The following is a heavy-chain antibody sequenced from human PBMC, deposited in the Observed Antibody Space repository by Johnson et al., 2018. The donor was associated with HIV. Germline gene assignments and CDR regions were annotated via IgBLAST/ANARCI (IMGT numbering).Heavy chain of an antibody. CDR3: ARDRYPRRYFDWLFDAFDI. CDR1: GFTVSSNY. V-gene: IGHV3-66*02. CDR2: IYSGGST. Sequence: MQLVESGGGVVQPGGSLRLSCAASGFTVSSNYMSWVRQAPGKGLEWVSVIYSGGSTYYADSVKGRFTISRDNSKNTLYLQMNSLRAEDTAVYYCARDRYPRRYFDWLFDAFDIWGQGTMVTVSS. J-gene: IGHJ3*02. D-gene: IGHD3-9*01.